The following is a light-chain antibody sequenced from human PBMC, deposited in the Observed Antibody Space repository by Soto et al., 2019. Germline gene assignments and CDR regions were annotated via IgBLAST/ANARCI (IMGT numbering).Light chain of an antibody. Sequence: EIVLTQSPGTLSLSPGDRATLSCRASQIIGSNYVAWYQQKAGQAPRLLIYGASVRATGIPDRFSGSGSGTDFTLTISRLEPGDVAVYYCHRFGSFTFGPGTKVEIK. CDR1: QIIGSNY. V-gene: IGKV3-20*01. CDR2: GAS. CDR3: HRFGSFT. J-gene: IGKJ3*01.